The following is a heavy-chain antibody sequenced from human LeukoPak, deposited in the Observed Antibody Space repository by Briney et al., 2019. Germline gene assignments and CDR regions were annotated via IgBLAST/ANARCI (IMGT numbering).Heavy chain of an antibody. D-gene: IGHD3-9*01. Sequence: PSETLSLTCTVSGGSISSYYWSWIRQLPGKGLEWIGYIYYSGSTNYNPSLKSRVTISVDTSKNQFSLKLSSVTAADTAVYYCARILTGYGSSYYYYGMDVWGQGTTVTVSS. CDR1: GGSISSYY. CDR3: ARILTGYGSSYYYYGMDV. CDR2: IYYSGST. J-gene: IGHJ6*02. V-gene: IGHV4-59*08.